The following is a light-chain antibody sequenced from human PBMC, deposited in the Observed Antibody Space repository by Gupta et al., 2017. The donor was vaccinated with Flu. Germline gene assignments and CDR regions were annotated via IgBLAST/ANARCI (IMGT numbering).Light chain of an antibody. Sequence: LSPLPAPARAGIFIRSPVNRVISSDVAWYQQKPGKAPILLIYGTSSVDRGVPYRFSGSGSDTDFTLTISRLQPEDFGIYYCLQDYQWPWTFGQGTKVEVK. V-gene: IGKV1-6*01. CDR1: RVISSD. J-gene: IGKJ1*01. CDR2: GTS. CDR3: LQDYQWPWT.